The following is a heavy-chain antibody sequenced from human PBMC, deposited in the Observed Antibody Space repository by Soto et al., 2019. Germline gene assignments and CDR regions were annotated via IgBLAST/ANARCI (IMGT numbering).Heavy chain of an antibody. V-gene: IGHV3-30*18. CDR1: GFTFSSYG. CDR3: EEDESHHFDY. J-gene: IGHJ4*02. CDR2: ISYDGSNK. Sequence: PGGSLRLSCAASGFTFSSYGMHWVRQAPDKGLEWVAVISYDGSNKYYADSVKGRFTISRDNSKNTLYLQMNSLRAEDTAVYYCEEDESHHFDYSGQGTPVTVSA.